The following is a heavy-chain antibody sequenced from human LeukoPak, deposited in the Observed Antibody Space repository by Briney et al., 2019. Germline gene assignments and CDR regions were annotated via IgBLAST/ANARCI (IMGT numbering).Heavy chain of an antibody. D-gene: IGHD2-21*01. V-gene: IGHV4-61*02. CDR3: ARGTVGRTYCGGDCYSPIDY. Sequence: SQTLSLTSTVYGGSISSGSYYWSWIRQPAGKGLEWIGRMYSSGSTNYNPSLKSRVTISVDTSKNQFSLKLSSVTAADTAVYYCARGTVGRTYCGGDCYSPIDYWGQGSLVTVSS. CDR1: GGSISSGSYY. CDR2: MYSSGST. J-gene: IGHJ4*02.